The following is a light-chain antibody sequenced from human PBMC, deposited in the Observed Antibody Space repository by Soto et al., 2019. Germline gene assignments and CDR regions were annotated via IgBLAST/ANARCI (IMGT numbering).Light chain of an antibody. CDR3: QQRSNWPPWT. J-gene: IGKJ1*01. Sequence: EIVLTQSPGTLSLSPGERATLSCRASQSVSNSYLAWYQQKPGRAPRLLIYDASNRATGIPARFSGSGSGTDFTLTISSLEPEDFAVYYCQQRSNWPPWTFGQGTKVDI. CDR1: QSVSNSY. V-gene: IGKV3-11*01. CDR2: DAS.